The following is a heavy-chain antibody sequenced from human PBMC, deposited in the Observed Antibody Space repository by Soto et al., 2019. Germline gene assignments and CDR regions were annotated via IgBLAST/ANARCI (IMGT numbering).Heavy chain of an antibody. CDR2: ISGSGGST. CDR3: AKPCSGGSCYSVRGSYYYGMDV. V-gene: IGHV3-23*01. Sequence: GGSLRLSCAASGFTFSSYAMSWVRQAPGKGLEWVSAISGSGGSTYYADSVKGRFTISRDNSKNTLYLQMNSLRAEDTAVYYCAKPCSGGSCYSVRGSYYYGMDVWGQGTKVTVSS. J-gene: IGHJ6*02. D-gene: IGHD2-15*01. CDR1: GFTFSSYA.